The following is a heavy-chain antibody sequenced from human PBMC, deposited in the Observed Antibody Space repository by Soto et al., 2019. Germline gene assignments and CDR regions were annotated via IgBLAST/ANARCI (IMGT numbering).Heavy chain of an antibody. CDR3: ARGRYGDC. Sequence: QVHLVQSGAEVKKPGASVKVSCKGSGYAFTTYGITWVRQAPGQGLEWMGWISAHNGNTNYAQKLQGRGTVTRDTSTSTAYMELRSLRSDDTAVYYCARGRYGDCWGQGALVTVSS. CDR2: ISAHNGNT. D-gene: IGHD1-1*01. V-gene: IGHV1-18*01. J-gene: IGHJ4*02. CDR1: GYAFTTYG.